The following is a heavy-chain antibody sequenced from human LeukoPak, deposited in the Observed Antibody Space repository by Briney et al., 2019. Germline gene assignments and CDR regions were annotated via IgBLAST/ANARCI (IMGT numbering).Heavy chain of an antibody. D-gene: IGHD4-17*01. CDR2: VWYDGSKK. CDR1: GFTFSNSG. Sequence: GRSLRLSCAASGFTFSNSGMHWVRQPPGKGLEWVAVVWYDGSKKKYADSVRGRFTISRDNFKGTLHLQMDSLRAEDTAIYYCTTLATTLTEPDCWGQGTLVTV. J-gene: IGHJ4*02. V-gene: IGHV3-33*01. CDR3: TTLATTLTEPDC.